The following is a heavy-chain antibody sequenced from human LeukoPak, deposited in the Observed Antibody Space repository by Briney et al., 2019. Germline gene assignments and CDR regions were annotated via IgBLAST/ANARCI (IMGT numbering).Heavy chain of an antibody. Sequence: GGSLRLSCAASGYTFSSYWMHRVRQAPGKGLVWVSRINSDGSSTSYADSVKGRFTISRDNAKNTLYLQMNSLRAEDTAVYYCARGESTVAAHDYWGQGTLVTVSS. CDR2: INSDGSST. J-gene: IGHJ4*02. CDR3: ARGESTVAAHDY. V-gene: IGHV3-74*01. D-gene: IGHD6-19*01. CDR1: GYTFSSYW.